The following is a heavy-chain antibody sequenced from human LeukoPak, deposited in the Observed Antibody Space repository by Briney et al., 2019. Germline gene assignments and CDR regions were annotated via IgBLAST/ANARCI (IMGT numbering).Heavy chain of an antibody. J-gene: IGHJ6*02. CDR1: GFTFSRYW. V-gene: IGHV3-7*03. CDR3: TREWRGIAGHYHGMDV. CDR2: IKQDGGEI. D-gene: IGHD6-13*01. Sequence: PGGSLRLSCAASGFTFSRYWMSWVRQVPRKGLEWVANIKQDGGEIYYVDSVKGRFTISRDNAKNSLYLQMNSLTVEDTAVYYCTREWRGIAGHYHGMDVWGQGTTVTVSS.